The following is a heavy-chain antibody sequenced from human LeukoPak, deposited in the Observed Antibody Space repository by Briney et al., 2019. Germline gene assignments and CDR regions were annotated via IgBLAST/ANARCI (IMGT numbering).Heavy chain of an antibody. CDR2: IYYSGST. Sequence: SETLSLTCTVSGGSISSYYWSWIRQPPGKGLEWIGYIYYSGSTNYNPSLKSRVTISVDTSKNQFSLKLSSVAAADTAVYYCARGYNWNYVSVWGQGTLVTVSS. J-gene: IGHJ4*02. D-gene: IGHD1-7*01. CDR3: ARGYNWNYVSV. V-gene: IGHV4-59*01. CDR1: GGSISSYY.